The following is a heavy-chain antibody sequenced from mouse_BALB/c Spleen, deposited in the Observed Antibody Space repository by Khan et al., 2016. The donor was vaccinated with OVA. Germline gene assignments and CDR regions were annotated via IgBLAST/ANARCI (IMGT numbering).Heavy chain of an antibody. CDR2: INPSTGYT. V-gene: IGHV1-7*01. J-gene: IGHJ2*01. Sequence: QIQLVQSGAELAKPGASVKMSCKASGYTFTSYWMHWVKQRPGQGLEWIGYINPSTGYTEYNQKFKDKATLTADKSSSTAYMQLSSLTSEDSAVXYCARYYYGSSPDYWGQGTTLTVSS. D-gene: IGHD1-1*01. CDR1: GYTFTSYW. CDR3: ARYYYGSSPDY.